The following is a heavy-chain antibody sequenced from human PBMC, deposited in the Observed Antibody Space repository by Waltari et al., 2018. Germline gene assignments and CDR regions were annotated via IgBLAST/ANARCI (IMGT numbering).Heavy chain of an antibody. CDR2: ISSSDDAT. J-gene: IGHJ5*02. Sequence: EVLLLESGGGLVQPGGSLRLSCDASAVTSTFHGVSWVRQAPGKGLEWVSHISSSDDATYYADSVKGRFTISRDNSKSTLYLQMNSLRAEDTAVYYCAHRAYAVNTWFDPWGQGTLVTVSS. D-gene: IGHD4-17*01. CDR3: AHRAYAVNTWFDP. V-gene: IGHV3-23*01. CDR1: AVTSTFHG.